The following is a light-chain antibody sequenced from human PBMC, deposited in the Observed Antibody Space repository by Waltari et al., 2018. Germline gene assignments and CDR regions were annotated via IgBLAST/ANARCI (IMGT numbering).Light chain of an antibody. Sequence: IVLTQSPGTLSLSPGEGATLSCRASQSVSSNYLDWYQQKPGQAPRLLIYGASTRATGIPARFTGSGSGTDFTLTISRLQPEDFAVYYCQQYGNTRGSFGQGTKLEIK. J-gene: IGKJ2*03. V-gene: IGKV3-20*01. CDR1: QSVSSNY. CDR2: GAS. CDR3: QQYGNTRGS.